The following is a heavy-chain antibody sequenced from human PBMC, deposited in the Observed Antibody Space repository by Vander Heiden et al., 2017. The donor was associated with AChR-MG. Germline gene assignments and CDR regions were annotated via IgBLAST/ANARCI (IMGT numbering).Heavy chain of an antibody. CDR2: IYYGGST. CDR3: ARPLPGYCGGSSCPFDY. D-gene: IGHD2-15*01. J-gene: IGHJ4*02. V-gene: IGHV4-39*01. Sequence: QLQLQESGSGLVKASETLSLTCTVSGGSISSSSYYWGRIRQPPGQGLEGIWSIYYGGSTNYNPALTSRVTISVDTSKNEFSLKLSFMTAADTAVYYCARPLPGYCGGSSCPFDYWGQGTLVTVSS. CDR1: GGSISSSSYY.